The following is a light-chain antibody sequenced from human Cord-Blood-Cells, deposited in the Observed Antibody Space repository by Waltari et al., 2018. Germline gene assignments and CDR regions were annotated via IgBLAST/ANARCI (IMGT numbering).Light chain of an antibody. V-gene: IGKV1-39*01. CDR2: AAS. Sequence: DIQMTQSPSSISASVGVRVPITCRASQSSSSYLNWHQQKPGKAPKLLSYAASSLQSGVPSRFSGSGSGTEFPLTISSPQPEDFATYYSPWSYSTPGTPGHETTVEI. CDR1: QSSSSY. J-gene: IGKJ1*01. CDR3: PWSYSTPGT.